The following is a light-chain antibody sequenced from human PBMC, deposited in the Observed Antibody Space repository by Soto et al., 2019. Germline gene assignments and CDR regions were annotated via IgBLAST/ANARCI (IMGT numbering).Light chain of an antibody. CDR2: DNN. CDR3: GTWDSSLSGVV. CDR1: SSNIGNNY. J-gene: IGLJ2*01. V-gene: IGLV1-51*01. Sequence: QSVLTQPPSVSAAPGQKVTISCSGSSSNIGNNYVSWYQQLPGIAPKLLIYDNNKRPSGIPDRFSGSKSGTSATLGITGFQTGDEADYYCGTWDSSLSGVVFGGGTKVTVL.